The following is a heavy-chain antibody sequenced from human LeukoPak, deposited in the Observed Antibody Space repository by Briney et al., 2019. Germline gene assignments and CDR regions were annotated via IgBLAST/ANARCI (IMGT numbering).Heavy chain of an antibody. CDR2: ISITSDSI. CDR1: RLALTSLT. D-gene: IGHD3-10*01. Sequence: GSLRLSCAVSRLALTSLTMECTRQAPGKGLEWVSFISITSDSIYYADSVKGRFTISTDNAKNSLFLQMKSLRREDTAVYYCGGEFSSSPASMDVWGQGATVTVSS. J-gene: IGHJ6*02. V-gene: IGHV3-21*06. CDR3: GGEFSSSPASMDV.